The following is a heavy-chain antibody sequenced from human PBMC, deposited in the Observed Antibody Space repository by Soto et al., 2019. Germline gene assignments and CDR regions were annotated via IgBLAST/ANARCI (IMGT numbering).Heavy chain of an antibody. CDR2: IIPIFGTA. D-gene: IGHD6-13*01. CDR3: AHERPVEQQDYYYGMDV. Sequence: QVQLVQSGAEVKKPGSSVKVSCKASGGTFSSYAISWVRQAPGQGLEWMGGIIPIFGTANYAQKFQGRVTITADESTSTAYLELSSLRSADTAVYYCAHERPVEQQDYYYGMDVWGQGTTVTVSS. V-gene: IGHV1-69*01. J-gene: IGHJ6*02. CDR1: GGTFSSYA.